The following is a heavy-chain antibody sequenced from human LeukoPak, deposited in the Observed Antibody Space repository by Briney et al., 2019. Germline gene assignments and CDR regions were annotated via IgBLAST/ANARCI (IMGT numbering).Heavy chain of an antibody. D-gene: IGHD3-16*01. CDR1: GYTFTSYG. V-gene: IGHV1-18*01. CDR2: ISAYNGSR. CDR3: ARDRRQGLRLGDPRFDY. Sequence: GASVKVSCKASGYTFTSYGISWVRQAPGQGLEWMGWISAYNGSRNYAQKLQGRVTTTADTFTSTAYMELRSLTSDDTAVYYCARDRRQGLRLGDPRFDYWGQGTLVSVSS. J-gene: IGHJ4*01.